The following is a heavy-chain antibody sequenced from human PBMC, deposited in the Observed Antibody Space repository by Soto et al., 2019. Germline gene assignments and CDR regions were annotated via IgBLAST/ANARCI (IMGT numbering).Heavy chain of an antibody. J-gene: IGHJ3*02. D-gene: IGHD3-3*01. CDR2: VTWNSGNI. CDR1: GFTFGYYG. V-gene: IGHV3-9*01. Sequence: EVQLVESGGGLVQPGRSLRLSCVASGFTFGYYGMHWVRQAPGTGPELVSGVTWNSGNIAYAETVKGRFTISRDNAKNSLYLQLNSLRAEDTVWYYWIKDGLISLFGMVYDGSNIWFHGTMVIVSS. CDR3: IKDGLISLFGMVYDGSNI.